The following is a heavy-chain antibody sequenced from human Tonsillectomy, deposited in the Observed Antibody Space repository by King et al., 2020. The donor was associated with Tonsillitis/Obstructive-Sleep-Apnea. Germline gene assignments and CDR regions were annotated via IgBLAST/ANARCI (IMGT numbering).Heavy chain of an antibody. Sequence: VQLVESGGGWVQPGGSLRLSCAASGFTFSNFAMSWVRQAPGKGLEWVSGISGSGDTTYYADSVKGRFIISRDNSKNTLYLQMNSLRAEDAAVYHCARGGDFWSGYYFFYLMDVWGKGTTVSVSS. V-gene: IGHV3-23*04. CDR1: GFTFSNFA. CDR2: ISGSGDTT. J-gene: IGHJ6*03. CDR3: ARGGDFWSGYYFFYLMDV. D-gene: IGHD3-3*01.